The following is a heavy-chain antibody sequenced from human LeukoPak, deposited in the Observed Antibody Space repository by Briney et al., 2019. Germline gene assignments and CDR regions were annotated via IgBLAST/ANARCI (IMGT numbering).Heavy chain of an antibody. Sequence: ASVKVSCKASGYTFTSYDINWVRQATGQGLECMGWMNPNSGNTGYAQKFQGRVTMTRNTSISTAYMELSRLRSDDTAVYYSARVVFGYGDYGRAQYAFDIWGQGTMVTVSS. J-gene: IGHJ3*02. CDR3: ARVVFGYGDYGRAQYAFDI. CDR1: GYTFTSYD. V-gene: IGHV1-8*01. D-gene: IGHD4-17*01. CDR2: MNPNSGNT.